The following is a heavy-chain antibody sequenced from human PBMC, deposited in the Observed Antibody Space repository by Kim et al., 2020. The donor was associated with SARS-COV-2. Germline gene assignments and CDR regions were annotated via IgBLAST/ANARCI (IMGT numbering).Heavy chain of an antibody. CDR1: GGSISSYY. CDR3: ARYTYYDFWSGYYGYYYYYMDV. V-gene: IGHV4-4*07. D-gene: IGHD3-3*01. J-gene: IGHJ6*03. Sequence: SETLSLTCTVSGGSISSYYWSWIRQPAGKGLEWIGRIYTSGSTNYNPSLKSRVTMSVDTSKNQFSLKLSSVTAADTAVYYCARYTYYDFWSGYYGYYYYYMDVWGKGTTVTVSS. CDR2: IYTSGST.